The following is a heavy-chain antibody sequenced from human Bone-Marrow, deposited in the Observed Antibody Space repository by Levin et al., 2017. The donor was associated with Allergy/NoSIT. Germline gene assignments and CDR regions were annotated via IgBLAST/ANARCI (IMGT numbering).Heavy chain of an antibody. J-gene: IGHJ4*02. Sequence: GESLKISCKATGYTFTRFYIHWVRQAPGQGPEWMGIIDPSGGPARYTEKFLGRVILTRDRSTTTVSMEISRLRPDDTAVYYCARGPQYDVWRGYRPDLYYVEYWGQGALVTVAS. CDR2: IDPSGGPA. V-gene: IGHV1-46*01. CDR1: GYTFTRFY. CDR3: ARGPQYDVWRGYRPDLYYVEY. D-gene: IGHD3/OR15-3a*01.